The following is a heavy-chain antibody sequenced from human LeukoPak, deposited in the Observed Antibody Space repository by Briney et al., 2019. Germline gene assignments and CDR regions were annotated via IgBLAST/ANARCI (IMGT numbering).Heavy chain of an antibody. J-gene: IGHJ6*03. CDR1: GYTFTSYG. CDR2: ISAYNGNT. V-gene: IGHV1-18*01. D-gene: IGHD2-15*01. CDR3: ARGQSKIVVGTLYYMDV. Sequence: ASVKVSCKASGYTFTSYGISWVRQAPGQGLEWMGWISAYNGNTNYEQKLQGRVTMTTDTSTSTAYMELRSLRSDDTAVYYCARGQSKIVVGTLYYMDVWGKGTTVTVSS.